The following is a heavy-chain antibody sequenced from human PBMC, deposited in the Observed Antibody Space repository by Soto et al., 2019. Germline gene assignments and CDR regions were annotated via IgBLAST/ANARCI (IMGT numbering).Heavy chain of an antibody. CDR2: IYYSGTT. J-gene: IGHJ4*02. CDR3: ARREIQGPIDY. Sequence: QVQLQESGPGLVKPSDTLSLTCAVSGYSISSSNWWGWIRQPPGKGLEWIGYIYYSGTTYYNPSLKSRVTRSVDTSKSQFSLKLTSVTAVDTGVYYCARREIQGPIDYWGQGTLVTVSS. V-gene: IGHV4-28*01. D-gene: IGHD1-26*01. CDR1: GYSISSSNW.